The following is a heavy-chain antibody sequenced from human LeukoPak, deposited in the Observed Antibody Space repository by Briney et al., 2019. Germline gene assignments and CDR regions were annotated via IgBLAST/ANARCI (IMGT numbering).Heavy chain of an antibody. CDR2: ISGSGGST. CDR3: AKDSVWFGEPEPDAFDI. V-gene: IGHV3-23*01. Sequence: PGGSLRLSCAASGFTFSSYAMSWVRQAPGKGLEWVSAISGSGGSTYYADSAEGRFTISRDNSKNTLYLQMNSLRAEDTAVYYCAKDSVWFGEPEPDAFDIWGQGTMVTVSS. J-gene: IGHJ3*02. CDR1: GFTFSSYA. D-gene: IGHD3-10*01.